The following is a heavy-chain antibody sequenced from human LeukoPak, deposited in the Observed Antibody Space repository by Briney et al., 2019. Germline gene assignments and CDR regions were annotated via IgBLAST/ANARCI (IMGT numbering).Heavy chain of an antibody. CDR1: GFTFSSYA. D-gene: IGHD3-22*01. Sequence: GGSLRLSCAASGFTFSSYAMSWVRQAPGKGLEWVSAISGSGGSTYYADSVKGRFSISRDKSKNTVYLQMSSLRAHDTAVYYCAKDILTLIVVYLFHYWPQGPLVTVSS. CDR2: ISGSGGST. V-gene: IGHV3-23*01. J-gene: IGHJ4*02. CDR3: AKDILTLIVVYLFHY.